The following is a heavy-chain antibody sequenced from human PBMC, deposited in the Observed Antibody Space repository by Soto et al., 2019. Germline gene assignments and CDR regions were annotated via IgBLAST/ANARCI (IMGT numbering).Heavy chain of an antibody. D-gene: IGHD3-10*01. V-gene: IGHV3-48*01. CDR2: ISSSSSTI. Sequence: GGSLRLSCAASGFTFSSYSMNWVRQAPGKGLEWVSYISSSSSTIYYADSVKGRFTISRDNAKNSLYLQMNGLRAEDTAVYYCAYGSGSYYNVFDYWGQGTLVTVSS. J-gene: IGHJ4*02. CDR3: AYGSGSYYNVFDY. CDR1: GFTFSSYS.